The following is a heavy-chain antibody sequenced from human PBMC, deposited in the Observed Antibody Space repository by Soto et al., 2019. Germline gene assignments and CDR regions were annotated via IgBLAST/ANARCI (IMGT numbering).Heavy chain of an antibody. D-gene: IGHD3-10*01. CDR3: ARDARRTTMVRGSY. V-gene: IGHV3-30-3*01. CDR1: GFTFSSYA. CDR2: ISYDGSNK. Sequence: QVQLVESGGGVVQPGRSLRLSCAASGFTFSSYAMHWVRQAPGKGLEWVAVISYDGSNKYYADSVKGRLTISRDNSKNTLYMQMNSLRAEDTAVYYCARDARRTTMVRGSYWGQGTLVTVSS. J-gene: IGHJ4*02.